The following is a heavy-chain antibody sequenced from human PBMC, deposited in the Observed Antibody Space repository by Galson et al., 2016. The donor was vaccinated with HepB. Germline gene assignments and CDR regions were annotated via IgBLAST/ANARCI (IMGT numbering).Heavy chain of an antibody. Sequence: SLRLSCATSGFTFSNFGMHWIRQAPGKGLEWVAVISYDGGSQYYGDSVKGRFTIARDNSKSTLYLQMKSLRTEDTAVYYCAKVFDSSGHYAGIGFWGQGTLVTVSS. CDR1: GFTFSNFG. V-gene: IGHV3-30*18. J-gene: IGHJ4*02. CDR3: AKVFDSSGHYAGIGF. D-gene: IGHD3-22*01. CDR2: ISYDGGSQ.